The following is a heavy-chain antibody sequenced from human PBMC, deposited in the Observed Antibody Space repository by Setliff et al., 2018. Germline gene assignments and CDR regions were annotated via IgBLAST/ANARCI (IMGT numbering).Heavy chain of an antibody. D-gene: IGHD1-1*01. V-gene: IGHV4-59*01. CDR2: VYYSGTA. CDR3: ARGGTFRYFGY. J-gene: IGHJ4*02. Sequence: SETLSLTCTVSGGSLSTYYWSWIRQPPGKGLEWIGYVYYSGTAHDSPSLKSRVTISVDTSKNQFSLSLRSVTAADTAVYYCARGGTFRYFGYWGQGTPVTVSS. CDR1: GGSLSTYY.